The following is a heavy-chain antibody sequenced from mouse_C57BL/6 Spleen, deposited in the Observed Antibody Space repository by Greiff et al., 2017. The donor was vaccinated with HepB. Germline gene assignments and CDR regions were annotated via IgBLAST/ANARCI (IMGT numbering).Heavy chain of an antibody. Sequence: EVQLQQSGPELVKPGASVKISCKASGYTFTDYYMNWVKQSHGQSLEWIGDINPNNGGTSYNQKFKGKATLTVDKSSSTAYMELRSLTSEDSAVYYCANYYGSRYGYFDVLGTGTTVTVSS. V-gene: IGHV1-26*01. D-gene: IGHD1-1*01. CDR1: GYTFTDYY. CDR3: ANYYGSRYGYFDV. J-gene: IGHJ1*03. CDR2: INPNNGGT.